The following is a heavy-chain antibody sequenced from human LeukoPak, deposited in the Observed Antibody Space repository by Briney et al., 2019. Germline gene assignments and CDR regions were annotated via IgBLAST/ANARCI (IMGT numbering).Heavy chain of an antibody. CDR3: ATPRGGRVGASNY. CDR1: GFTFSHYA. D-gene: IGHD1-26*01. CDR2: ITSSSTYI. J-gene: IGHJ4*02. Sequence: GGSLRLSCAASGFTFSHYAMGWVRQAPGKGLEWVSSITSSSTYIYYADSVKGRFTISRDNAKNSLYLQMNSLRAEDTAVYYCATPRGGRVGASNYWGQGSLVTVSS. V-gene: IGHV3-21*01.